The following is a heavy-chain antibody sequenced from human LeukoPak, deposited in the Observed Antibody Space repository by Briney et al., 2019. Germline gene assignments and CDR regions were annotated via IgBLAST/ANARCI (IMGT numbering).Heavy chain of an antibody. CDR2: INCNSGDT. CDR1: KYTFTGYY. D-gene: IGHD3-3*01. Sequence: ASVKVSCKASKYTFTGYYLHLVRQAPRQGLEWMGWINCNSGDTKYAQKFQGRVTMTRDTSISTAYMELSRLRSDDTAAYYCARDSGYYQLGFDPWGQGTLVTVSS. J-gene: IGHJ5*02. V-gene: IGHV1-2*02. CDR3: ARDSGYYQLGFDP.